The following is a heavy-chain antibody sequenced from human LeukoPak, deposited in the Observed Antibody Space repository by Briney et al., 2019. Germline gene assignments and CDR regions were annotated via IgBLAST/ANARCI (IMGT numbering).Heavy chain of an antibody. D-gene: IGHD5-12*01. CDR3: ARSGRDGYNKRAFDY. CDR2: IIPILGIA. Sequence: GASVKVSCKASGGTFSSYAISWVRQAPGQGLEWMGRIIPILGIANYAQKFQGRVTITADKSTSTAYMELSSLRSEDTAVYYCARSGRDGYNKRAFDYWGRGTLVTVSS. CDR1: GGTFSSYA. V-gene: IGHV1-69*04. J-gene: IGHJ4*02.